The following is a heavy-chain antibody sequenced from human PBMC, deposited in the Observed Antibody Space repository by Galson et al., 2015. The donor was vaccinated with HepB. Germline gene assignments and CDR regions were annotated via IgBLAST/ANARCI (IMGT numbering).Heavy chain of an antibody. CDR2: IYPDDSDT. CDR1: GYTFTKYW. CDR3: ARQPHFPHGGGYLAGPFDL. V-gene: IGHV5-51*01. Sequence: QSGAEVKKPGESLRISCKGSGYTFTKYWIGWVRQRPGKGLEWMGVIYPDDSDTRYSPSLQGQVIMSGDKSFSTIYLQWNSLRASDSGTYYCARQPHFPHGGGYLAGPFDLWGQGTSVTVSS. D-gene: IGHD3-16*02. J-gene: IGHJ3*01.